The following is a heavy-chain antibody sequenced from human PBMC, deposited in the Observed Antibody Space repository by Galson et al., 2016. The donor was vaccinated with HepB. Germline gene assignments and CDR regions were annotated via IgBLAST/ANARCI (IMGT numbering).Heavy chain of an antibody. V-gene: IGHV3-7*01. CDR1: GFTFDNYT. CDR3: AREGYGDALDH. Sequence: SLRLSCAASGFTFDNYTMNWLRQAPGKGLEWVANIRQDGGEEYYKDSVKGRFTISRDNADNSLYLQMNSLRAEDTALYYCAREGYGDALDHWGQGTLVTVST. J-gene: IGHJ4*02. CDR2: IRQDGGEE. D-gene: IGHD4-17*01.